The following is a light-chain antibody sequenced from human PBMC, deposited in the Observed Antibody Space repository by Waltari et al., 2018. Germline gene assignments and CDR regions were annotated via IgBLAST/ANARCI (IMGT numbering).Light chain of an antibody. CDR3: QQYNSYSLT. V-gene: IGKV1-5*03. CDR2: KAS. CDR1: ESISNW. Sequence: DIQMTQSPSTLSASVGDRVTITCRASESISNWLAWYQQKPGKAPKLLIYKASSSESGVPSRLSGSGSGTEFTLTISSLQPDDFATYYCQQYNSYSLTFGQGTKVEVK. J-gene: IGKJ1*01.